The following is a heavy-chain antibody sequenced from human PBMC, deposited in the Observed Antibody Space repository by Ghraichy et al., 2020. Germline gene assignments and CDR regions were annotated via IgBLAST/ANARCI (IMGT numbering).Heavy chain of an antibody. CDR3: ARVGPVWFGEYGGTDV. D-gene: IGHD3-10*01. J-gene: IGHJ6*02. CDR1: GGFISSYY. CDR2: ISTSGST. Sequence: SETLSLTCTVSGGFISSYYWSWVRQPAGKGLEWIGHISTSGSTKCNPSLKSRVTMSVDTSKNQFSLKLTSVTAADTAVYYCARVGPVWFGEYGGTDVWGQGTTVTVSS. V-gene: IGHV4-4*07.